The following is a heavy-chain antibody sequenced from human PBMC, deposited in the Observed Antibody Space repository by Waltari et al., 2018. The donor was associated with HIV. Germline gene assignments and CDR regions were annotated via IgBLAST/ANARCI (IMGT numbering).Heavy chain of an antibody. D-gene: IGHD3-10*01. Sequence: QVQLVQSGAEVKKPGASVKVSCRASGYTFTSYAMHWVRQAPGQRLEWMGWINTGNGNTKYSQNFQGRVTINRDTSASTAYMELSSLRSEDTALYYCARVISGSYYSGFDIWGQGTMVTVSS. V-gene: IGHV1-3*04. J-gene: IGHJ3*02. CDR3: ARVISGSYYSGFDI. CDR2: INTGNGNT. CDR1: GYTFTSYA.